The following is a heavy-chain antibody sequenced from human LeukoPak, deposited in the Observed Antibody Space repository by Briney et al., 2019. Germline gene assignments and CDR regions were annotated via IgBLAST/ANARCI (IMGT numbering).Heavy chain of an antibody. CDR1: GFTLSDYS. Sequence: GGSLRLSCAASGFTLSDYSMHWVRQAPGKGLEWISYISRSTSTIYYAASVEGRFTISRDNAKNSLFLQMNSLRAEDTAVYYCARMSGQYCGGDCPRDHYYGMDIWGRGTTVTVSS. V-gene: IGHV3-48*04. D-gene: IGHD2-21*02. J-gene: IGHJ6*02. CDR3: ARMSGQYCGGDCPRDHYYGMDI. CDR2: ISRSTSTI.